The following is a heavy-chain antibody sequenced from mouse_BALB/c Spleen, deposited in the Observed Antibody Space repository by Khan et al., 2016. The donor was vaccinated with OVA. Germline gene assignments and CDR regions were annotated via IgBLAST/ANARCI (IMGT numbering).Heavy chain of an antibody. CDR2: ISYSGST. V-gene: IGHV3-2*02. CDR1: GYSITSDYA. Sequence: EVQLVESGPGLVKPSQSLSLTCTVTGYSITSDYAWNWIRQFPGNKLEWMGYISYSGSTSYTPSLKSRISITRDTSKNQFFLQLNSVTTEDTATYYGARWGNSYFDYWGQGTTLTVSS. CDR3: ARWGNSYFDY. J-gene: IGHJ2*01.